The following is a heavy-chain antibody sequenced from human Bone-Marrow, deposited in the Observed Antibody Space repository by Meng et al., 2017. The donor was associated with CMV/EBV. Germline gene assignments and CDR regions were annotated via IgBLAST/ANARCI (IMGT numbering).Heavy chain of an antibody. CDR3: AIGTAHFGDYQRQ. D-gene: IGHD4-17*01. CDR2: INFDGSTT. CDR1: GFTFSSYW. J-gene: IGHJ4*02. Sequence: VQLVESGGGVVQPGRSLRLSCAASGFTFSSYWMHWVRQAPGKGLVWVSRINFDGSTTTYADSVKGRFTISRDNAKNTLYLQMNSLRAEDTAVYYCAIGTAHFGDYQRQWGQGTLVTVSS. V-gene: IGHV3-74*02.